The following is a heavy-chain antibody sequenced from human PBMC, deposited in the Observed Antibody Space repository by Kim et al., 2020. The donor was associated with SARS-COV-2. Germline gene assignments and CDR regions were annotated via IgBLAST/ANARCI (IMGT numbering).Heavy chain of an antibody. D-gene: IGHD6-13*01. J-gene: IGHJ4*02. CDR1: GFTFSSYA. CDR3: ARLFIAAAGTPYFDY. Sequence: GGSLRLSCAASGFTFSSYAMSWVRQAPGKGLEWVSAISGSGGSTYYADSVKGRFTISRDNSKNTLYLQMNSLRAEDTAVYYCARLFIAAAGTPYFDYWGQGTLVTVSS. CDR2: ISGSGGST. V-gene: IGHV3-23*01.